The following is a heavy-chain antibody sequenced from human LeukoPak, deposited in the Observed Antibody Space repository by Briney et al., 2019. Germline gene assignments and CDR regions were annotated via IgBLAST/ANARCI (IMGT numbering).Heavy chain of an antibody. V-gene: IGHV4-59*11. J-gene: IGHJ4*02. CDR1: GGSLSSHF. CDR3: ARDQGGTGTSDLDY. D-gene: IGHD1-7*01. CDR2: ISYYGKT. Sequence: SETLSLTCTVSGGSLSSHFWNWIRQSPGKGLEWIGEISYYGKTRYNPSLRSRVAISVDTSNNHFSLTLTSVTAADTAVYYCARDQGGTGTSDLDYWGQGALVTVSS.